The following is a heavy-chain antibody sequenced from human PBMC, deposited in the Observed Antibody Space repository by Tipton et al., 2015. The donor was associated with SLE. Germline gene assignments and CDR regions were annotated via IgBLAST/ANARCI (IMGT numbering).Heavy chain of an antibody. Sequence: SLRLSCTASGFSFDDYAMHWVRQRPGKGLEWVSGITWNSGDIGYADSVKGRFTISRDNANKSLYLQMDSLRAEDTALYYCTKDGSSYHVRFLEWSYFDDWGQGTLVTVSS. V-gene: IGHV3-9*01. J-gene: IGHJ4*02. CDR2: ITWNSGDI. D-gene: IGHD3-3*01. CDR1: GFSFDDYA. CDR3: TKDGSSYHVRFLEWSYFDD.